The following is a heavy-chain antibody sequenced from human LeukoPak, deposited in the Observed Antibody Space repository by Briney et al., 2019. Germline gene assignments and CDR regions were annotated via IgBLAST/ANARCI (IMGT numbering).Heavy chain of an antibody. J-gene: IGHJ4*02. CDR3: AKKTPGTYPFDS. V-gene: IGHV3-23*01. CDR2: CGTDGDT. CDR1: GFTFSTSA. Sequence: GGSLRLSCAASGFTFSTSALNWVRQAPGKGLEWVSACGTDGDTYYADSVKGRFTISRDNSRHTLYLQMTGLRAEDTAVYYCAKKTPGTYPFDSWGQGTLDSVSP. D-gene: IGHD6-13*01.